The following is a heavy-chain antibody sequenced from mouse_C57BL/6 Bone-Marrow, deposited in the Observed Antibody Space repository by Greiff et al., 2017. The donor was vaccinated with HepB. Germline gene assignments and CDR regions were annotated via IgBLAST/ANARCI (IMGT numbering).Heavy chain of an antibody. CDR1: GYTFTSYT. D-gene: IGHD3-2*02. J-gene: IGHJ4*01. Sequence: VQVVESGAELARPGASVKMSCKASGYTFTSYTMHWVKQRPGQGLEWIGYINPSSGYTKYNQKFNDKATLTADKSSSTAYMQLSSLTSEDSAVYYCARSWGNSSGSYYYAMDYWGQGTSVTVSS. CDR3: ARSWGNSSGSYYYAMDY. CDR2: INPSSGYT. V-gene: IGHV1-4*01.